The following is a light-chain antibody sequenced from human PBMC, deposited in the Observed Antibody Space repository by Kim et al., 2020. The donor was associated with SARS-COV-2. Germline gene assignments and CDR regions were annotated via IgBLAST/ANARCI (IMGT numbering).Light chain of an antibody. Sequence: PVKLTCTLSSGHSSYIIAWHQQQPGKAPRYLMKLEGSGSYNKGSGVPDRFSGSSSGADRYLTISNLQSEDEADYYCETWDSNTRVFGGGTQLTVL. CDR1: SGHSSYI. CDR2: LEGSGSY. V-gene: IGLV4-60*03. CDR3: ETWDSNTRV. J-gene: IGLJ3*02.